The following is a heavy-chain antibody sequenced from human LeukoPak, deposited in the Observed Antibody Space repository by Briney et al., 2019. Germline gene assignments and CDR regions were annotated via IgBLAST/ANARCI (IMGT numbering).Heavy chain of an antibody. J-gene: IGHJ5*02. CDR3: ARRSTVAGRGRFDP. V-gene: IGHV4-39*01. CDR2: VHYRGST. CDR1: GGSIRSSSYY. Sequence: SETLSLTCTVSGGSIRSSSYYWGWIRQPPGKGLEWIGSVHYRGSTYDNPSLKSRVTISVDTSKNQFSLKLISVTAADTAVYYCARRSTVAGRGRFDPWGQGTLVTVSS. D-gene: IGHD6-19*01.